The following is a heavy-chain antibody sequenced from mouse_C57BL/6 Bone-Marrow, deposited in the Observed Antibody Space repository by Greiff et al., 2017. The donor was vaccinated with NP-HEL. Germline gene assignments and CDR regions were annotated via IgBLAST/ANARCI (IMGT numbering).Heavy chain of an antibody. Sequence: QVQLQQSGAELARPGASVKLSCKASGYTFTSYGISWVKQRTGQGLEWIGEIYPRSGNTYYNEKFKGKATLTADKSSSTAYMELRSLTSEDSAVYFCAFYYYSNMDYWGQGTSVTVSS. V-gene: IGHV1-81*01. J-gene: IGHJ4*01. CDR2: IYPRSGNT. D-gene: IGHD1-1*01. CDR3: AFYYYSNMDY. CDR1: GYTFTSYG.